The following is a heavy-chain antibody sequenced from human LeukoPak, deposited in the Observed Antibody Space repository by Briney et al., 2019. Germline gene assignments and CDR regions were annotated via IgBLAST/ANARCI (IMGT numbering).Heavy chain of an antibody. CDR1: DGSFSSYY. D-gene: IGHD2-15*01. CDR2: INHSGST. J-gene: IGHJ5*02. Sequence: SETLSLTCAVYDGSFSSYYWTWIRQSPGKGLEWIGEINHSGSTNLNPSLRSRVTISLDTSKNQFSLRLSSVTAADTAVYYCAREYCSDVSCHDNWFDPWGQGTLVIVSS. CDR3: AREYCSDVSCHDNWFDP. V-gene: IGHV4-34*01.